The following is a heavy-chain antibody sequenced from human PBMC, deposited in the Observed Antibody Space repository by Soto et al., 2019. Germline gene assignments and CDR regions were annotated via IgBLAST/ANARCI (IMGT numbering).Heavy chain of an antibody. J-gene: IGHJ4*02. V-gene: IGHV1-69*01. D-gene: IGHD1-26*01. CDR2: IIPIFGTA. CDR1: GGTFSSYS. CDR3: ARDGGRHSGGIDY. Sequence: QVQLVQSGAEVKKPGSSVKVSCKASGGTFSSYSINWVLQAPGQGLEWMGEIIPIFGTANYAQKFQGRVTITADESTRTAYMELSSLRSEDTAVYYCARDGGRHSGGIDYWGQGPLVTVSS.